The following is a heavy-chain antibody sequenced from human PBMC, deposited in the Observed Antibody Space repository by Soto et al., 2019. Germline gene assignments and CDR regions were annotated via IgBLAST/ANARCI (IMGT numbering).Heavy chain of an antibody. Sequence: QVQLVESGGGVVQPGRSLRLSCAASGFTFSSYAMHWVRQAPGKGLEWVAVISYDGSNKYYADSVKGRFTIARDNSKITLYLDMNSLRAEDTAAYFCERPYSSSWEWFDYWGQGTMVTVSS. CDR3: ERPYSSSWEWFDY. CDR1: GFTFSSYA. CDR2: ISYDGSNK. J-gene: IGHJ4*02. V-gene: IGHV3-30-3*01. D-gene: IGHD6-13*01.